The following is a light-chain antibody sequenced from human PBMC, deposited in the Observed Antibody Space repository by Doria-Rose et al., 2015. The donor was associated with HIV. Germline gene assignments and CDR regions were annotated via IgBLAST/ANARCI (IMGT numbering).Light chain of an antibody. V-gene: IGKV3-20*01. J-gene: IGKJ1*01. Sequence: TQSPGTLSLSPGERATLSCRASQSFSSTYLAWYQQKPGQAPSLLIYDGSTRATGIPDRFSAGGSGTDSTLTINRLEPEDFALYYCHQYGTSWTFGQGTKVEI. CDR3: HQYGTSWT. CDR1: QSFSSTY. CDR2: DGS.